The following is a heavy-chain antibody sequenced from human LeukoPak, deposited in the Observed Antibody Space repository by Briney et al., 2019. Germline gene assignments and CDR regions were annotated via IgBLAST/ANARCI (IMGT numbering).Heavy chain of an antibody. CDR1: RFTFGDYT. Sequence: NPGGSLRLSCTASRFTFGDYTITWIRQAPGKGLEWVGFIRNKADGGTPEYAASVKGRFTISRDDSKSIAYLQLNSLKTDDTAVYYCTRDPPTRYWGQGTLVSVSS. CDR2: IRNKADGGTP. CDR3: TRDPPTRY. V-gene: IGHV3-49*05. J-gene: IGHJ4*02. D-gene: IGHD1-26*01.